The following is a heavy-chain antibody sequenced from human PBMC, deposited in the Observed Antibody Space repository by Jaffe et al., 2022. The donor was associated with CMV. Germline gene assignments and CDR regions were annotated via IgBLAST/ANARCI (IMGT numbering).Heavy chain of an antibody. D-gene: IGHD6-19*01. CDR2: ISWHSGTI. CDR1: GFNFAGSA. CDR3: AKGEGSYSSGWEIFDY. J-gene: IGHJ4*02. Sequence: EVQLVESGGGLVQPGRSLRLSCVASGFNFAGSAMHWVRQVPGKGPEWVSGISWHSGTIAYADFVKGRFTISRDNANNSLYLQMNSLRVEDTALYFCAKGEGSYSSGWEIFDYWGQGSLVTVSS. V-gene: IGHV3-9*01.